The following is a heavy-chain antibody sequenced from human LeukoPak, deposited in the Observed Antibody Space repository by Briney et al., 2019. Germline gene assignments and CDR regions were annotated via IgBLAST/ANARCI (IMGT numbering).Heavy chain of an antibody. Sequence: ASVKVSCKASGYTFTSYAMHWVRQAPGQRLEWMGWINAGNGNKKYSQKFQGRVTITRDTSASTAYMELSSLRSEDTAVYYCARAFTPSIVAFYYWGQGTLVTVSS. CDR2: INAGNGNK. CDR3: ARAFTPSIVAFYY. J-gene: IGHJ4*02. V-gene: IGHV1-3*01. CDR1: GYTFTSYA. D-gene: IGHD1-26*01.